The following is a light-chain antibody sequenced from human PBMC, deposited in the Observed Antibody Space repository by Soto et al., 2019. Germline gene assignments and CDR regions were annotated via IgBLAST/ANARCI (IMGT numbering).Light chain of an antibody. CDR2: GAS. CDR1: QSFSSSY. V-gene: IGKV3-20*01. J-gene: IGKJ4*01. Sequence: EIVLTQSPGTLSLSPGERATLSCRASQSFSSSYLAWYQQKPGQAPRLLIYGASSRATGIPDRFSGSGSGTDFTLTISRLEPEDFAVDYCQQYGSSQLTFGGGTKVEIK. CDR3: QQYGSSQLT.